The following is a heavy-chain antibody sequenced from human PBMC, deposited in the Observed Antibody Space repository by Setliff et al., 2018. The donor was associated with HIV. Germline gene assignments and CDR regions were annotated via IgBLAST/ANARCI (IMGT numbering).Heavy chain of an antibody. CDR3: AHRRGYYDSSGYYIVGAFDV. CDR1: GFSLSTSGVG. J-gene: IGHJ3*01. D-gene: IGHD3-22*01. V-gene: IGHV2-5*01. CDR2: IYWNDDK. Sequence: GSGPTLVNPTQTLTLTCTFSGFSLSTSGVGVGWIRQPPGKALEWLALIYWNDDKRYSPSLKSRLTITKDTSKNQVVLTMTNMDPVDTATYYCAHRRGYYDSSGYYIVGAFDVWGQGTQVTVSS.